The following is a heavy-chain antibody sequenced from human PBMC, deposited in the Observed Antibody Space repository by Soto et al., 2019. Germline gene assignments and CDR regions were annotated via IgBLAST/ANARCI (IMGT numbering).Heavy chain of an antibody. D-gene: IGHD1-26*01. CDR1: GGSFSGYY. V-gene: IGHV4-34*01. CDR3: ARHKVGAKFMVYHYGMDV. Sequence: PSETLSLTCAVYGGSFSGYYWSWIRQPPEKGLEWIGEINHSGSTNYNPSLKSRVTISLDTSKNQFSLKLSSVTAADTAVYYCARHKVGAKFMVYHYGMDVWGQGTTVTVSS. CDR2: INHSGST. J-gene: IGHJ6*02.